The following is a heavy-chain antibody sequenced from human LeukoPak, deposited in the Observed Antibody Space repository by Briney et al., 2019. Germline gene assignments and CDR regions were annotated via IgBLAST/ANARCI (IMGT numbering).Heavy chain of an antibody. D-gene: IGHD3-10*01. CDR1: GYTFTSYG. CDR2: TSAYT. Sequence: ASVKVSCKASGYTFTSYGISWVRQAPGQGLEWMGRTSAYTNYAQKLQGRVTMTTDTSTSTAYMELRSLRSDDTAVYYCARGGSGSRGPFDYWGQGTLVTVSA. V-gene: IGHV1-18*04. J-gene: IGHJ4*02. CDR3: ARGGSGSRGPFDY.